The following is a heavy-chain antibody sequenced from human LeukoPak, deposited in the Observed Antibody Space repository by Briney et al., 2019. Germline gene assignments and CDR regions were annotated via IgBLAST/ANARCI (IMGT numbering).Heavy chain of an antibody. Sequence: SETLSLTCTVSGDSISDYYWSWIRQPAGKGLEWIGRMYTRGSTNYNPSLKSRVTMSLDTSKNQFSLKMTSVTAADTAAYYCARDVPAAISGMDVWGKGTTVTVSS. J-gene: IGHJ6*04. CDR2: MYTRGST. CDR1: GDSISDYY. D-gene: IGHD2-2*01. CDR3: ARDVPAAISGMDV. V-gene: IGHV4-4*07.